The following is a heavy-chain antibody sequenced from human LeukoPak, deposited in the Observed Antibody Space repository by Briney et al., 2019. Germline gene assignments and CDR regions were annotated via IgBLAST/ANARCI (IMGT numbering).Heavy chain of an antibody. CDR2: IYSGGNI. D-gene: IGHD2-15*01. CDR1: GFTVSSTY. Sequence: GGSLRLSCAASGFTVSSTYMSWVRQAPGKGLEWVSVIYSGGNIYYIDSVKGRLTISRDTSKNTLYLQMNSLRAEDTAVYYCASRHCSGGGCYFAGADPFDYWGQGTLVTVSS. J-gene: IGHJ4*02. V-gene: IGHV3-53*01. CDR3: ASRHCSGGGCYFAGADPFDY.